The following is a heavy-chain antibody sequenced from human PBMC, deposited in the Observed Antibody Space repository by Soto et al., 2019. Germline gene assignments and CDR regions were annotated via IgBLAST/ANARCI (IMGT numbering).Heavy chain of an antibody. CDR3: ARDRELLGYWHFDL. Sequence: QVQLVESGGGVVQPGRSLRLSCAASGFTFSSYGMHWVRQAPGKGLEWVAVIWYDGSNKYYADSVKGRFTISRDNSKNTLYLQMNSLRAEDTAVYYCARDRELLGYWHFDLWGRGTLVTVSS. CDR2: IWYDGSNK. CDR1: GFTFSSYG. D-gene: IGHD1-26*01. V-gene: IGHV3-33*01. J-gene: IGHJ2*01.